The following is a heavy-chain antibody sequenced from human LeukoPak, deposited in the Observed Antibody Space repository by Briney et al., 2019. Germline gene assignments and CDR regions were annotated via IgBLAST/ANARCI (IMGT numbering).Heavy chain of an antibody. V-gene: IGHV4-31*03. CDR2: IHHSGNF. CDR3: AREERLRGTDWFPS. J-gene: IGHJ5*01. D-gene: IGHD1-1*01. Sequence: SETLSLTRTVSGGSVSSGDSYWNWIRQHPGKGLEWIGYIHHSGNFDYNPSLKSRVTLSVDTSKNQFSMNLASVTAADTAVYYCAREERLRGTDWFPSWGQGTLVTVSS. CDR1: GGSVSSGDSY.